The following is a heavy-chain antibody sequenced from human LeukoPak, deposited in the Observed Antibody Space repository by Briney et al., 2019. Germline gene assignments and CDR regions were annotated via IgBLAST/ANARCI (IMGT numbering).Heavy chain of an antibody. CDR2: ISGSGGST. CDR1: GFTFSRYS. Sequence: GGSLRLSCAASGFTFSRYSMNWVRQAPGKGLEWVSAISGSGGSTYYADSVKGRFTISRDNSKNTLYLQMSSLRAEDTAVYYCAKHEYYYDSSGYITFFDYWGQGTLVTVSS. CDR3: AKHEYYYDSSGYITFFDY. D-gene: IGHD3-22*01. V-gene: IGHV3-23*01. J-gene: IGHJ4*02.